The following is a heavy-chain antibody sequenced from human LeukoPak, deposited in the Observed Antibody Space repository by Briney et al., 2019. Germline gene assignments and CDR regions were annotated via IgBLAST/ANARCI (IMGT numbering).Heavy chain of an antibody. Sequence: GGSLRLSCAASGFTFSSYAMSWVRQAPGKGLEWVSAISGSGGSTYYADSVKGRFTISRDNSKNTLYLQMNSLRAEDTAVYYCAKDPAPHNYYDSSGYVFDYWGQGTLVTVSS. CDR1: GFTFSSYA. V-gene: IGHV3-23*01. J-gene: IGHJ4*02. CDR2: ISGSGGST. CDR3: AKDPAPHNYYDSSGYVFDY. D-gene: IGHD3-22*01.